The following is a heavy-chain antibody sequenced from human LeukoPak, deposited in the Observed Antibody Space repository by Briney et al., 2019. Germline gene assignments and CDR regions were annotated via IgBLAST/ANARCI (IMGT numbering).Heavy chain of an antibody. CDR1: GGSLSGYY. V-gene: IGHV4-34*01. D-gene: IGHD2-21*01. Sequence: SETLSLTCTVSGGSLSGYYWSWIRQPPGKGLEWIGEINHSGSTNYNPSLKSRVTISVDTSKNQFSLKLSSVTAADTAVYYCARSPDWYMDVWGKGTTVTVSS. CDR2: INHSGST. J-gene: IGHJ6*03. CDR3: ARSPDWYMDV.